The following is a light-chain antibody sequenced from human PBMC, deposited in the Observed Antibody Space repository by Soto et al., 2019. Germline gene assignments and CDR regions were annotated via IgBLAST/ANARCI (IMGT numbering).Light chain of an antibody. V-gene: IGLV2-14*01. CDR1: SSDVGGYNY. Sequence: QSVLTQPASVSGSPGQSITISCTGTSSDVGGYNYVSWYQQHPVKAPKLMIYDVTNRPSGVSDRFSGSKSGNTASLTISGLEAEDEADYYCRSYTSSSTPYVSGTATKVTVL. J-gene: IGLJ1*01. CDR3: RSYTSSSTPYV. CDR2: DVT.